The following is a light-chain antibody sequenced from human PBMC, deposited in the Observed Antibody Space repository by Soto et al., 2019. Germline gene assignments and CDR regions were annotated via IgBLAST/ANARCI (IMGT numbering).Light chain of an antibody. CDR1: QTIVTS. CDR2: GAS. Sequence: DIQITHSPSSLSASLGDRVTITCRASQTIVTSLNWYQLKPGKAPKLLIFGASSLQVGVPSRFSGSGSATDFTLTISSLQPEDFATYSCQQSYNAPYTFGQGTKVDIK. CDR3: QQSYNAPYT. V-gene: IGKV1-39*01. J-gene: IGKJ2*01.